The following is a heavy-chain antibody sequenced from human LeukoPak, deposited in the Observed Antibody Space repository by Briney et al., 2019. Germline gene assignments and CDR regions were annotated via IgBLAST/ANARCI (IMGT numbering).Heavy chain of an antibody. CDR2: IYTSGST. CDR1: GGSISSYY. CDR3: ARDGWFGESTGFDP. Sequence: SETLSLTCTVSGGSISSYYWSWIRQPAGKGLEWLGRIYTSGSTNYNPSLKSRVTISVDTSKNQFSLKLSSVTAADTAVYYCARDGWFGESTGFDPWGQGTLVTVSS. V-gene: IGHV4-4*07. D-gene: IGHD3-10*01. J-gene: IGHJ5*02.